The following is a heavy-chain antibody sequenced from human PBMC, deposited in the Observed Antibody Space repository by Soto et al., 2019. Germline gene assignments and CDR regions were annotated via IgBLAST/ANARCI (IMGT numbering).Heavy chain of an antibody. D-gene: IGHD6-6*01. Sequence: QVQLVQSGAEVKKPGSSVKVSCKASGGTFSSYAISWVRQAPGQGLEWMGGIIPIFGTANYAQKFQGRVTITADKSTSTANMTLSSGITEDTAVYSCVRDGGCMNSSCDWSYYGMDVWGQGTTVTVSS. CDR1: GGTFSSYA. CDR3: VRDGGCMNSSCDWSYYGMDV. CDR2: IIPIFGTA. J-gene: IGHJ6*02. V-gene: IGHV1-69*06.